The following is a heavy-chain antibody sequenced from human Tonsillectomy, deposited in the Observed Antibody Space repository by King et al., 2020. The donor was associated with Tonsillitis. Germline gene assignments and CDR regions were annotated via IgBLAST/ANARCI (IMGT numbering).Heavy chain of an antibody. V-gene: IGHV1-69*01. CDR3: ARRGIINYGMDV. CDR1: GGTFNNYG. J-gene: IGHJ6*02. Sequence: HVQLVESGAEVKKPGSSLKVSCKASGGTFNNYGISWVRQAPGQGLEWMGGIIPIFGATNYAQKFKGRVTITADESTRTAYMELSSMRSDETAVYYCARRGIINYGMDVWGQGTTVIVSS. D-gene: IGHD2-15*01. CDR2: IIPIFGAT.